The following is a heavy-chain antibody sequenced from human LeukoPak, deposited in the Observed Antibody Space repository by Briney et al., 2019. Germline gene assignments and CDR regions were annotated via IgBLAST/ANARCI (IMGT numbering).Heavy chain of an antibody. Sequence: ASVKVSCKVSGYTFTSYGISWVRQAPGQGLEWMGWISAYNGNTNYAQKLQGRVTMTTDTSTSTAYMELRSLRSDDTAVYYCARGLDFSSTSCLCDYWGQGTLVTVSS. CDR2: ISAYNGNT. CDR3: ARGLDFSSTSCLCDY. V-gene: IGHV1-18*04. CDR1: GYTFTSYG. J-gene: IGHJ4*02. D-gene: IGHD2-2*01.